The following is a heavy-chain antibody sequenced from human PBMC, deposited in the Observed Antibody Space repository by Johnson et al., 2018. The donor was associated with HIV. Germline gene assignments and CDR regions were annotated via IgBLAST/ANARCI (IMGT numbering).Heavy chain of an antibody. CDR3: ARGRGIVVPQQVALDI. CDR1: GFTFSSYA. J-gene: IGHJ3*02. CDR2: IGTAGEA. Sequence: VQLVESGGGLVQPGGSLRLSCAASGFTFSSYAMSWVRQAPGKGLEWVSAIGTAGEAYYQGSAEGRLTIPSENAKNYFYLKLKSLRAGDTAVYYCARGRGIVVPQQVALDIWGQGTRVTVSS. V-gene: IGHV3-13*01. D-gene: IGHD1-26*01.